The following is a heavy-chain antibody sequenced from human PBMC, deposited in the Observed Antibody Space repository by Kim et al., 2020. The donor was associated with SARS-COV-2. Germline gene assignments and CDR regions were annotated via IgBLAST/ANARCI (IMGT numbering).Heavy chain of an antibody. J-gene: IGHJ5*02. V-gene: IGHV4-34*01. CDR3: ARGILSSTWYNWFDP. D-gene: IGHD6-13*01. CDR1: NGPFSGYY. Sequence: SETLSLTYAVHNGPFSGYYWTWIRQPPERELEWIGEINYGGATNYNPSLKSRLTISADTSKKQFFLNLTSVTAADTAVYYCARGILSSTWYNWFDPWGPGTLVTVSS. CDR2: INYGGAT.